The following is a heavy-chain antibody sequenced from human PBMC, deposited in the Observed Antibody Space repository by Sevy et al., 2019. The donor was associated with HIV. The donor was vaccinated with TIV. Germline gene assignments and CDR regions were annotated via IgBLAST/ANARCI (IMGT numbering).Heavy chain of an antibody. V-gene: IGHV1-69*13. Sequence: ASVKVSCKASGGTFSSYAISWVRQAPGQGLEWMGGIIPIFGTANYALKFQGRVTITADESTSTAYMELSSLRSEDTAVYYCAKNGLRPRHDAFDIWGQGTMVTVSS. CDR2: IIPIFGTA. J-gene: IGHJ3*02. CDR1: GGTFSSYA. CDR3: AKNGLRPRHDAFDI. D-gene: IGHD5-12*01.